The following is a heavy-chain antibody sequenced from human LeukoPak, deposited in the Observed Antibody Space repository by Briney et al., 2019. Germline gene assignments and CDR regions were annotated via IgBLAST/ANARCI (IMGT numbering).Heavy chain of an antibody. CDR3: AFRRPLGYCSSTSCYAEWGLVY. Sequence: SETLSLTCAVSGYSISSGYYWGWIRQPPGKGLEWIGSIYHSGSTYYNPSLTSRVTISVDTSKNQFSLKLSSVTAADTAVYYCAFRRPLGYCSSTSCYAEWGLVYWGQGTLVSVSS. D-gene: IGHD2-2*01. CDR2: IYHSGST. V-gene: IGHV4-38-2*01. CDR1: GYSISSGYY. J-gene: IGHJ4*02.